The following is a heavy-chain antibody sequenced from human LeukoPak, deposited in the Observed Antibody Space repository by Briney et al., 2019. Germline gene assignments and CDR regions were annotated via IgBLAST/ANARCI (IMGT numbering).Heavy chain of an antibody. V-gene: IGHV3-23*01. Sequence: PGGSLRLSCAASGFTFSSYAMSWVRQAPGKGLEWVSAISGSGGSTYYADSVKGRFTISRDNSKNTLYLQMNSLRAEDTAVYYCAKRSPWTTVVTPGHYFDYWGQGTLVTVSS. D-gene: IGHD4-23*01. J-gene: IGHJ4*02. CDR1: GFTFSSYA. CDR2: ISGSGGST. CDR3: AKRSPWTTVVTPGHYFDY.